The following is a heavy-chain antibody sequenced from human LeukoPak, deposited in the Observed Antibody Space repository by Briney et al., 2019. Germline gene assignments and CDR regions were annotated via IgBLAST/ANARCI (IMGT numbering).Heavy chain of an antibody. V-gene: IGHV1-8*01. D-gene: IGHD3-3*01. Sequence: ASVKVSCKASGYTFTSYDINWVRQATGQGLEWMGWMNPNSGNTGYAQKFQGRVTMTWNTSISTAYMELSSLRSEDTAVYYCARPNSVLRFLEWPKGGYYYYYMDVWGKGTTVTVSS. CDR3: ARPNSVLRFLEWPKGGYYYYYMDV. J-gene: IGHJ6*03. CDR2: MNPNSGNT. CDR1: GYTFTSYD.